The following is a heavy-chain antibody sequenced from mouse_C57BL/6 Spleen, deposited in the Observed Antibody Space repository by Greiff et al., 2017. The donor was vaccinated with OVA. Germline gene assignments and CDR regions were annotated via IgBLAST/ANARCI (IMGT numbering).Heavy chain of an antibody. CDR1: GFSLSTSGMG. CDR3: ARNREYSNFFVL. V-gene: IGHV8-12*01. Sequence: QVTLKESGPGILQSSQTLSLTCSFSGFSLSTSGMGVSWIRQPSGKGLEWLAHIYWDDDKRYNPSLKSRHTITKDTSRNQVFLKTTSVDTADTSTYYCARNREYSNFFVLWAQGTTLTLSS. D-gene: IGHD2-5*01. J-gene: IGHJ2*01. CDR2: IYWDDDK.